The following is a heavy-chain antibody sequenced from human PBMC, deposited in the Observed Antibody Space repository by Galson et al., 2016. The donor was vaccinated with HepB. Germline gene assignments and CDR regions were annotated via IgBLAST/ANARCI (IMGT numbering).Heavy chain of an antibody. J-gene: IGHJ4*03. V-gene: IGHV3-30*18. D-gene: IGHD2/OR15-2a*01. CDR3: AKRHEYCPPVGCSVDY. CDR1: GFIFIGYG. Sequence: SLRLSCAGSGFIFIGYGMHWVRQAPGKGLEWVAADSMDGRRKFYADSVRGRFTISRDNSNNMLFLQMDSLRPDDTAVYYCAKRHEYCPPVGCSVDYWGQGTTVTVSS. CDR2: DSMDGRRK.